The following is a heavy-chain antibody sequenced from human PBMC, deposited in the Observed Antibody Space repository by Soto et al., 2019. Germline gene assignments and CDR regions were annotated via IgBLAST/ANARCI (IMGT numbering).Heavy chain of an antibody. CDR3: ARVLLGFGEFYGMDV. CDR2: IYTSGST. D-gene: IGHD3-10*01. V-gene: IGHV4-4*07. Sequence: SGTMSIACTVSGGSMCISVCSWFLQPDGKGLEWIGRIYTSGSTNYNPSLKSRVTMSVDTSKNQFSLKLSSVTAADTAVYYCARVLLGFGEFYGMDVWGQGITVTVSS. CDR1: GGSMCISV. J-gene: IGHJ6*02.